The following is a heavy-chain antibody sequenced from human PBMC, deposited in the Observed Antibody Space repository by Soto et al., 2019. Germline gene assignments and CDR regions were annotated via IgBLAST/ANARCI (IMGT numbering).Heavy chain of an antibody. Sequence: GGSLRLSCAASGFTFSSYAMHWVRQAPGKGLEWVAVISYDGSNKYYADSVKGRFTISRDNSKNTLYLQMNSLRAEDTAVYYCARDLFGTGSIARGDWFDPWGQGTLVTVSS. CDR3: ARDLFGTGSIARGDWFDP. CDR1: GFTFSSYA. CDR2: ISYDGSNK. V-gene: IGHV3-30-3*01. D-gene: IGHD3-3*01. J-gene: IGHJ5*02.